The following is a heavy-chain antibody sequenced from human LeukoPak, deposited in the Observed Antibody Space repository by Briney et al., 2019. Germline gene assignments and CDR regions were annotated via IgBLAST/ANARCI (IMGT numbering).Heavy chain of an antibody. D-gene: IGHD2/OR15-2a*01. V-gene: IGHV3-23*01. J-gene: IGHJ4*02. Sequence: GSLRLSCAASGXTFSNFDMSWVRQAPAKGLNWVSAISSNTGGTTYADSVKGRFTISRDNSKNTLYLQMNSLRAEDTAVYYCAKDLSGHFDYWGQGTLVTVSS. CDR3: AKDLSGHFDY. CDR2: ISSNTGGT. CDR1: GXTFSNFD.